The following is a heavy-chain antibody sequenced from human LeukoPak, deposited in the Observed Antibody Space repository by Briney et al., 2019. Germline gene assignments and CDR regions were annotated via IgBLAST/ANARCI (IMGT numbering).Heavy chain of an antibody. CDR3: ARWMSVTYYDILTGSNDYYYMDV. CDR2: IYYSGST. J-gene: IGHJ6*03. V-gene: IGHV4-39*07. D-gene: IGHD3-9*01. Sequence: KPSETLSLTCTVSGGSISSSSYYWGWIRQPPGKGLEWIGSIYYSGSTYYNPSLKSRVTISVDTSKNQFSLKLSSVTAADTAVYYCARWMSVTYYDILTGSNDYYYMDVWGKGTTVTVSS. CDR1: GGSISSSSYY.